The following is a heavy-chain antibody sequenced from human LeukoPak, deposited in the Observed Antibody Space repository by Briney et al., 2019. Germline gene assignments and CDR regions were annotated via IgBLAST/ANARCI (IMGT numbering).Heavy chain of an antibody. J-gene: IGHJ4*02. Sequence: GGSLRLSCAVSGSTISANYMHWIRQAPGKGLVWVSRINSDGASTTYADSVKGRFTISRDNAKNMLYLQMNSLRAEDTAMYYCLMYTNGWNWGQGALVTDSS. D-gene: IGHD6-19*01. CDR1: GSTISANY. CDR3: LMYTNGWN. CDR2: INSDGAST. V-gene: IGHV3-74*01.